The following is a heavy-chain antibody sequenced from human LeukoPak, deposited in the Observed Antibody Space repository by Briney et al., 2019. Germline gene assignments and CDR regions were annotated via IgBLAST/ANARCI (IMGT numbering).Heavy chain of an antibody. V-gene: IGHV4-30-2*01. J-gene: IGHJ3*02. CDR1: GGSISSGGYY. CDR2: IYHSGST. Sequence: SETLSLTCTVSGGSISSGGYYWSWIRQPPGKGLEWIGYIYHSGSTYYNPSLKSRVTISVDRSKNQFSLKLSSVTAADTAVYYCASSARPKAFDIWGQGTMVTVSS. CDR3: ASSARPKAFDI. D-gene: IGHD6-6*01.